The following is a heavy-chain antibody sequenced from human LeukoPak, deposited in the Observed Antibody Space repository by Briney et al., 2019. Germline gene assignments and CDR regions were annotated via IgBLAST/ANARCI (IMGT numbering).Heavy chain of an antibody. CDR2: ISGSGGST. Sequence: GGSLRLSCAASGFTFSSYAMSWVCQVPGKGLEWVSAISGSGGSTYYADSVKGRFTISRDNSKNTLYLQMNSLRAEDTAVYYCAKVGGQWLAFDYWGQGTLVTVSS. J-gene: IGHJ4*02. D-gene: IGHD6-19*01. CDR3: AKVGGQWLAFDY. CDR1: GFTFSSYA. V-gene: IGHV3-23*01.